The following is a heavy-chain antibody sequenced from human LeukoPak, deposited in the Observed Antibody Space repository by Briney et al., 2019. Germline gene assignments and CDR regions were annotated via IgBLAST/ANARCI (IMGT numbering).Heavy chain of an antibody. J-gene: IGHJ4*02. CDR2: IYSGGST. Sequence: PGGSLRLSCAASGFTFSSYAMSWVRQAPGKGLEWVSVIYSGGSTYYADSVKGRFTISRDNSKNTLYLQMNSLRAEDTAVYYCARYDYGDNFDYWGQGTLVTVSS. CDR1: GFTFSSYA. V-gene: IGHV3-66*01. CDR3: ARYDYGDNFDY. D-gene: IGHD4-17*01.